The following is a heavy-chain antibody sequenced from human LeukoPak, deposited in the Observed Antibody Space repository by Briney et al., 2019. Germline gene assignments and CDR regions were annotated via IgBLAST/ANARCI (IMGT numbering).Heavy chain of an antibody. J-gene: IGHJ3*02. CDR3: ARDLVTVTKGFDI. D-gene: IGHD4-17*01. Sequence: PSETLSLTCAVSGDFFSSHYWTWIRQPPGRGLEWIGYISYMGTTNYNPSLKSRVTISIDTSKNQFSLKLSSVTTADTAVYYCARDLVTVTKGFDIWGLGTMVSVSS. V-gene: IGHV4-59*11. CDR2: ISYMGTT. CDR1: GDFFSSHY.